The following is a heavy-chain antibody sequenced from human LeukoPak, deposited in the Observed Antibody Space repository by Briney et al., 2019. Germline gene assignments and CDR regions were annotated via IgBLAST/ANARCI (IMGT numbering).Heavy chain of an antibody. CDR1: GFTFSSYS. D-gene: IGHD2-2*02. CDR3: ARDTNIPESETFHY. J-gene: IGHJ4*02. V-gene: IGHV3-30*14. CDR2: ISYDGTNK. Sequence: GGSLRLSCAASGFTFSSYSMHWARQAPGKGLEWVAVISYDGTNKYYADSVKGRFTISRDSSKNTLYLQMNSLRADDTAVYYCARDTNIPESETFHYWGQGTLVTVSS.